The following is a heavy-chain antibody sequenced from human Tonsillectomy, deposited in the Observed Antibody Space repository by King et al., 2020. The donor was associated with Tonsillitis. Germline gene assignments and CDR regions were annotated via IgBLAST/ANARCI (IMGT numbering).Heavy chain of an antibody. J-gene: IGHJ3*02. CDR1: GYSFTSYW. CDR3: ARQSPGGPRAFNI. D-gene: IGHD2-15*01. Sequence: QLVQSGAEVKKPGESLKISCKYSGYSFTSYWIGWVRQMPGKGLEWMGTIYPGDSDTRYSPSFEGQVTISADKSINTAYLQWHSLKASDTAMYYCARQSPGGPRAFNIWGQGTMVTVSS. V-gene: IGHV5-51*01. CDR2: IYPGDSDT.